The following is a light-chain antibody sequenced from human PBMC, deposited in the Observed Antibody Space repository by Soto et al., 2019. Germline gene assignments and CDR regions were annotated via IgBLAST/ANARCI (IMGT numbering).Light chain of an antibody. CDR3: SSYTSSNTLVV. Sequence: QSVLTEPASVSGSPGQSSTISCTGTISDVGYYNYVSWYQQHPGKAPKLIIYEVTNRPSGVSDRFSGSKSGYTASLTISGLLAEDEADYYCSSYTSSNTLVVFGRGTKLTVL. CDR2: EVT. CDR1: ISDVGYYNY. J-gene: IGLJ2*01. V-gene: IGLV2-14*01.